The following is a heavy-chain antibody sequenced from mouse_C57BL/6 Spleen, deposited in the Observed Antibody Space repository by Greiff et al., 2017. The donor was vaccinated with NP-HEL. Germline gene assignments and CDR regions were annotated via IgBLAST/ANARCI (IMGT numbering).Heavy chain of an antibody. Sequence: VQLQQSGAELVRPGASVTLSCKASGYTFTDYEMHWVKQTPVHGLEWIGAIDPETGGTAYNQKFKGKAILTADKSSSTAYMELRSLTSEDSAVYYCTRWGYYVDYAMDYWGQGTSVTVSS. J-gene: IGHJ4*01. CDR1: GYTFTDYE. CDR2: IDPETGGT. CDR3: TRWGYYVDYAMDY. V-gene: IGHV1-15*01. D-gene: IGHD2-3*01.